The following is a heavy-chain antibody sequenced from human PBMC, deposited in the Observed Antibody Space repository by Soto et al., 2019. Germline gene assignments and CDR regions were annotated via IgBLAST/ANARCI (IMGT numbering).Heavy chain of an antibody. CDR2: ISGSGGST. CDR1: GFTFSSYA. Sequence: HPGGSLRLSCAASGFTFSSYAMSWVRQAPGKGLEWVSAISGSGGSTYYADSVKGRFTISRDNSKNTLYLQMNSLRAEDTAVYYCAKGESEGYDFWSGYYSYYGMDVWGQGTTVTVSS. D-gene: IGHD3-3*01. V-gene: IGHV3-23*01. CDR3: AKGESEGYDFWSGYYSYYGMDV. J-gene: IGHJ6*02.